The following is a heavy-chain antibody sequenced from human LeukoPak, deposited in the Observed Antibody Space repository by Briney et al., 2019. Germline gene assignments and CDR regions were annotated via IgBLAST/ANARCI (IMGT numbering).Heavy chain of an antibody. Sequence: GGSLRLSCAASGFTFSSYGMHWVRQAPGKGLEWVAVISYDGSNKYYADSVKGRFTISRDNSKNTLYLQMNSLRAEDTAVYYCAKEAAADYNWFDPWGQGTLVTVSS. V-gene: IGHV3-30*18. CDR2: ISYDGSNK. CDR1: GFTFSSYG. CDR3: AKEAAADYNWFDP. J-gene: IGHJ5*02. D-gene: IGHD6-13*01.